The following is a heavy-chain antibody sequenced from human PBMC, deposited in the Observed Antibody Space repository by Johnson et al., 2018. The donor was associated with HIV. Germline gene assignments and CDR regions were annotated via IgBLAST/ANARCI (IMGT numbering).Heavy chain of an antibody. V-gene: IGHV3-72*01. J-gene: IGHJ3*02. D-gene: IGHD2-2*01. Sequence: VQLVESGGVVVQPGGSLRFSCAASGFTFSDHYMDWVRQAPGKGLEWVGRTRNKANSYTTEYAASVQGRFTISRDDSKNSLYLQMNSLKTEDTAVYYCARGDCSSTSCPRNAFDIWGQGTMVTVSS. CDR1: GFTFSDHY. CDR2: TRNKANSYTT. CDR3: ARGDCSSTSCPRNAFDI.